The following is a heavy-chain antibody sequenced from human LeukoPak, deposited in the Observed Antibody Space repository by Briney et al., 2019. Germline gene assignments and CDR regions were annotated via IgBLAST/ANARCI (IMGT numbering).Heavy chain of an antibody. Sequence: GGSLRLSCAASGFTFNIYSMSWVRQAPGKGLEWVSSISSSGDFTVYAGSVKGRFTISRDNSKNTLYLQMNSLRAEDTAIYYCAKGDYDILTGYYMPDYFDYWGQGTQVTVSS. D-gene: IGHD3-9*01. CDR1: GFTFNIYS. CDR3: AKGDYDILTGYYMPDYFDY. J-gene: IGHJ4*02. CDR2: ISSSGDFT. V-gene: IGHV3-23*01.